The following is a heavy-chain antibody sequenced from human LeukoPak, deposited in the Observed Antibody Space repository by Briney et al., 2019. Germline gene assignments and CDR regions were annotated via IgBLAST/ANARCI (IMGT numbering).Heavy chain of an antibody. Sequence: GASVKVSCKASGYTFTGYYMHWVRQAPGQGLEWMGIINPSGGSTSYAQKFQGRVTMTRDMSTSTVYMELSSLRSEDTAVYYCASALTAAGTVYYYMDVWGKGTTVTVSS. D-gene: IGHD6-13*01. CDR2: INPSGGST. CDR1: GYTFTGYY. V-gene: IGHV1-46*01. CDR3: ASALTAAGTVYYYMDV. J-gene: IGHJ6*03.